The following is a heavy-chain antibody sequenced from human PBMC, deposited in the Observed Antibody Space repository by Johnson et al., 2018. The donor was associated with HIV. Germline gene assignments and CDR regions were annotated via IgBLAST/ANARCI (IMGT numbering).Heavy chain of an antibody. D-gene: IGHD3-22*01. J-gene: IGHJ3*02. CDR3: ASCESDSSGRGAFDI. Sequence: VQLVESGGGVLRPGGSLRLSCAASGFTVSSNYMSWVRQAPGKGLEWVSIIYSGGSTYYAESVKGRFIISRDNSKNTLYLQMNSLRAEDTAVYYCASCESDSSGRGAFDIWGQGTMVTVSS. V-gene: IGHV3-66*02. CDR2: IYSGGST. CDR1: GFTVSSNY.